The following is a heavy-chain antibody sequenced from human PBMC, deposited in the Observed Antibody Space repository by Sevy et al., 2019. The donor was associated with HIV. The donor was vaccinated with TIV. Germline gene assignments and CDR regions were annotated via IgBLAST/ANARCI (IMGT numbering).Heavy chain of an antibody. D-gene: IGHD2-2*01. J-gene: IGHJ6*02. CDR1: GGSVSSGSYY. V-gene: IGHV4-61*01. CDR2: IYYSGST. CDR3: ARVSCCSSTSCYYYYYGMDV. Sequence: SETLSLTCTVSGGSVSSGSYYWSWIRQPPGKGLEWIGYIYYSGSTNYNPSLKSRVTIAVHTSKNQFSLKLSSVTAADTAEYYGARVSCCSSTSCYYYYYGMDVWGQGTTVTVSS.